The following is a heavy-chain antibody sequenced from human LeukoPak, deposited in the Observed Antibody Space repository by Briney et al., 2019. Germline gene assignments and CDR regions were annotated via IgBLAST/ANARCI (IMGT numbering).Heavy chain of an antibody. Sequence: PSETLSLTCTVSGGSISSSSYYWGWIRQPPGKGLEWIGSIYYSGSTYYNPSLKSRVTISVDTSKNQFSLKLSSVTAADTAVYYCARQLTNRYCSSTSCSAFDIWGQGTMVTVSS. CDR3: ARQLTNRYCSSTSCSAFDI. D-gene: IGHD2-2*01. CDR1: GGSISSSSYY. J-gene: IGHJ3*02. V-gene: IGHV4-39*01. CDR2: IYYSGST.